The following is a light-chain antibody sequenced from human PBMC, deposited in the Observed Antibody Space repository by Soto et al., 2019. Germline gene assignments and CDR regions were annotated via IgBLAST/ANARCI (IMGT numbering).Light chain of an antibody. CDR3: QPWDSSTKV. CDR2: QDS. J-gene: IGLJ2*01. Sequence: SYELTQPPSVSVSPGQTASITCSGDKLGDKYACWYQQKPGQSPVLVIYQDSKRPSGIPERFSGSNSGNTATLTISGTQAMDEADYYCQPWDSSTKVFGGGTKLTVL. V-gene: IGLV3-1*01. CDR1: KLGDKY.